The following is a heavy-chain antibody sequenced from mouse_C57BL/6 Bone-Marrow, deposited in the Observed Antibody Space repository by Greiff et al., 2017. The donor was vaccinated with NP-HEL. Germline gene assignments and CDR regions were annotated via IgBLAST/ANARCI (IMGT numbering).Heavy chain of an antibody. CDR3: VRQGYDGYYLDY. D-gene: IGHD2-3*01. J-gene: IGHJ2*01. CDR2: ISSKSNNYAT. CDR1: GFSFNTYA. V-gene: IGHV10-1*01. Sequence: EVQVVESGGGLVQPKGSLKLSCAASGFSFNTYAMNWVRQAPGKGLEWVARISSKSNNYATYYADSLKDRFTISRDASESIHYLQMNNLKTEDTAMDYCVRQGYDGYYLDYWGQGTTLTVSS.